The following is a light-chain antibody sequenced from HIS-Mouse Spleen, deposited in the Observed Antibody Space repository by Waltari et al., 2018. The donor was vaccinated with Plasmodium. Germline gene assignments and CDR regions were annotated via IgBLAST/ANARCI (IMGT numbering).Light chain of an antibody. CDR1: SSDVGGYNY. CDR2: KVS. V-gene: IGLV2-14*01. CDR3: SSYTSSSTLYYV. Sequence: QSALTQPASVSGSPGQSITISCTGTSSDVGGYNYVSWYQQPPGKAPKLMSYKVSNRPAGVSNAFSGSKSGNTASLTSSGRQAEDEADYYCSSYTSSSTLYYVFGTGTKVTVL. J-gene: IGLJ1*01.